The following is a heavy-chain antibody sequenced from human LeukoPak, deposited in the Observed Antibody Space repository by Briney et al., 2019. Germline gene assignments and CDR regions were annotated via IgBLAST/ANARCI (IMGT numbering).Heavy chain of an antibody. D-gene: IGHD3-22*01. V-gene: IGHV4-59*01. Sequence: PSETLSLTCTVSGGSISNYYWSWIREPPGKRLEWIGYIYYTGSTYYNPSLKSRVTISIDTSKNQFSLRLTSVTAADTAVYYCATFNYYDSSGYYSHFDYWGQGTLVTVSS. CDR1: GGSISNYY. CDR3: ATFNYYDSSGYYSHFDY. CDR2: IYYTGST. J-gene: IGHJ4*02.